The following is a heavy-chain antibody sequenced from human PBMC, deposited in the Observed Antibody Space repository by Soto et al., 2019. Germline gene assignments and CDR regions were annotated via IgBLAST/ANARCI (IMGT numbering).Heavy chain of an antibody. CDR2: ISSSGSTI. V-gene: IGHV3-48*03. Sequence: EVQLVESGGGLVQPGGSLRLSCAASGFTFSSYEMNWVRQAPGKGLEWVSYISSSGSTIYYADSVKGRCTISRDNAKNSLYMQMNRVRADDTAVYYCARVPCSSTSCYHAYFDYWGQGTLGTVSS. D-gene: IGHD2-2*01. J-gene: IGHJ4*02. CDR1: GFTFSSYE. CDR3: ARVPCSSTSCYHAYFDY.